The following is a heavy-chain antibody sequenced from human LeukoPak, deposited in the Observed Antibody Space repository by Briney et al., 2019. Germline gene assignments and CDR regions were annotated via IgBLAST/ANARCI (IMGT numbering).Heavy chain of an antibody. J-gene: IGHJ5*02. CDR1: GGSISSYY. V-gene: IGHV4-59*01. CDR3: ARTGSGSYFMFDP. D-gene: IGHD3-10*01. Sequence: PSETLSLTCTVSGGSISSYYWSWIRQPPGKGLEWIGYIYYSGSTNYNPSLKSRVTISVDTSKNQFPLKLSSVTAADTAVYYCARTGSGSYFMFDPWGRGTLVTVSS. CDR2: IYYSGST.